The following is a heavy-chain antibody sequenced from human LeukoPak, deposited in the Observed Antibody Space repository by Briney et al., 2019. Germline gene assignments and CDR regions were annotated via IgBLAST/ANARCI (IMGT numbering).Heavy chain of an antibody. J-gene: IGHJ4*02. CDR1: GGSFSGYY. V-gene: IGHV4-34*01. CDR2: INHSGST. D-gene: IGHD6-19*01. Sequence: SETLSLTCAVYGGSFSGYYWSWTRQPPGKGLEWIGEINHSGSTNYNPSLKSRVTISVDTSKNQFSLKLSSVTAADTAVYYCARWGSGWYYFDYWGQGTLVTVSS. CDR3: ARWGSGWYYFDY.